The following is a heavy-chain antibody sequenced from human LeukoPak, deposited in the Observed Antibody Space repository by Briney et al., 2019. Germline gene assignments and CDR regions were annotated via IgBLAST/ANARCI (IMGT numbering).Heavy chain of an antibody. CDR3: AREGGFYRPLDY. CDR1: GGSVTSTNW. CDR2: VHLDGRT. Sequence: TGGSLRVSCAVSGGSVTSTNWWTWVRQPPGKGLEWIGEVHLDGRTNYNPSLTGRLTMSVDLYENHISLKLTSVTAADTAVYYCAREGGFYRPLDYSGQGTLVTVSS. V-gene: IGHV4-4*02. D-gene: IGHD3-3*01. J-gene: IGHJ4*02.